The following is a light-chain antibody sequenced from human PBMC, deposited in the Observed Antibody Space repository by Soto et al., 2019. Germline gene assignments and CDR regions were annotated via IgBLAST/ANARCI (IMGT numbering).Light chain of an antibody. CDR1: QSISSW. J-gene: IGKJ1*01. Sequence: IQMTQSPSTLSASVGDRVTITCRASQSISSWLAWYQQKPGKAPKLLIYKASSLESGVPSRFSGSGSGTEFTLTISSLQPDDFATYYCQQYHSYWTFGQGTKVDIK. CDR2: KAS. CDR3: QQYHSYWT. V-gene: IGKV1-5*03.